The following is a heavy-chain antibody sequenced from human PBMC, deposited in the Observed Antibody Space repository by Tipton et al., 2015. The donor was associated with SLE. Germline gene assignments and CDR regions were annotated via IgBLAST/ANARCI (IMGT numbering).Heavy chain of an antibody. Sequence: SLRLSCVASGFSFSDHAVSWVRQAPGKGLEWVSSITQDDDTYYADSVKGRFTISRDNAKNILYLQMNNLRVEDTALYYCARGIDPTSSRISGFWGQGTLLSVSS. V-gene: IGHV3-69-1*01. CDR3: ARGIDPTSSRISGF. CDR2: ITQDDDT. J-gene: IGHJ4*02. CDR1: GFSFSDHA. D-gene: IGHD2-2*01.